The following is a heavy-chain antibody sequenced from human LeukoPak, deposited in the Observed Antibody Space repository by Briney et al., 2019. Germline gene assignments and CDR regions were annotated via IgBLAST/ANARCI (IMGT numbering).Heavy chain of an antibody. V-gene: IGHV5-51*01. Sequence: GESLKISCKGSGYSFTSYWIGWVRQMPGKDLEWMGIIYPGDSDTRYSPSFQGQVTISADKSISTAYLQWSSLKASDTAMYYCARVRTTVTTKTHFDYWGQGTLVTVSS. CDR2: IYPGDSDT. D-gene: IGHD4-17*01. CDR3: ARVRTTVTTKTHFDY. CDR1: GYSFTSYW. J-gene: IGHJ4*02.